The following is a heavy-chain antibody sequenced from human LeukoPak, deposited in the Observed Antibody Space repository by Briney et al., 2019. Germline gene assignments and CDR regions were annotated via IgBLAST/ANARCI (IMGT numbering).Heavy chain of an antibody. CDR1: GDTLTEIS. CDR3: ARGFCSSASCYGPYNWFDP. J-gene: IGHJ5*02. Sequence: GASVKVSCRVSGDTLTEISIHWVRQAPGQGLEWMGGIIPIFGTANYAQKFQGRVTITTDESTSTAYMELSSLRSEDTAVYYCARGFCSSASCYGPYNWFDPWGQGTLVTVSS. V-gene: IGHV1-69*05. D-gene: IGHD2-2*01. CDR2: IIPIFGTA.